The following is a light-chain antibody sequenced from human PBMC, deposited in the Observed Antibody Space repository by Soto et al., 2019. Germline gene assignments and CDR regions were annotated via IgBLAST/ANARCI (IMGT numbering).Light chain of an antibody. CDR2: DAS. Sequence: IRITQSPSTLVGSVGGRVTITCRGSQTISSWLAWYQQKPGRAPKLLIYDASNLEAGVPSRFRGSGSGTDFTFTISRLQPEDIATYYCQQYENLPTFGQGTRLEIK. CDR1: QTISSW. J-gene: IGKJ5*01. CDR3: QQYENLPT. V-gene: IGKV1-33*01.